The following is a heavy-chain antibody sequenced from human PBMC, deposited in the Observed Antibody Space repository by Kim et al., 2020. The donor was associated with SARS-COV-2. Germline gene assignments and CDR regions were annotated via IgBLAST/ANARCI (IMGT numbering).Heavy chain of an antibody. CDR2: IIPIFGTA. CDR3: ARDRESHSSGWSDAFDI. CDR1: GGTFSSYA. V-gene: IGHV1-69*06. D-gene: IGHD6-19*01. J-gene: IGHJ3*02. Sequence: SVKVSCKASGGTFSSYAISWVRQAPGQGLEWMGGIIPIFGTANYAQKFQGRVTITADKSTSTAYMELSSLRSEDTAVYYCARDRESHSSGWSDAFDIWGQGTMVTVSS.